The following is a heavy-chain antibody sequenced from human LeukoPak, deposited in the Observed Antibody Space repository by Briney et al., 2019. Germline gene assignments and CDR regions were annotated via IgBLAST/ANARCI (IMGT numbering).Heavy chain of an antibody. J-gene: IGHJ5*02. CDR1: GYTFTSYV. V-gene: IGHV1-18*01. CDR3: ASGAIYYDFWSGYSS. CDR2: ISAYNGKT. Sequence: ASVKVSCKASGYTFTSYVISWVRQAPGQGLEWMGWISAYNGKTNYAQKLQGRVTMTTDTSTSTAYMELRSLRSDDTAVYYCASGAIYYDFWSGYSSWGQGTLVTVSS. D-gene: IGHD3-3*01.